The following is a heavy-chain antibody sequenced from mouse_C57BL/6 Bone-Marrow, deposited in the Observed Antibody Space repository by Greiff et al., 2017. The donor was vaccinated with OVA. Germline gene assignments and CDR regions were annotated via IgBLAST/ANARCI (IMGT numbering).Heavy chain of an antibody. D-gene: IGHD1-1*01. CDR3: ARRGYGSSYNFDY. V-gene: IGHV1-42*01. J-gene: IGHJ2*01. CDR1: GYSFNGYY. CDR2: INPSTGGT. Sequence: VQLQQSGPELVKPGASVKISCKASGYSFNGYYMNWVKQSPEKSLEWIGEINPSTGGTTYNQKFKAKATLTVDKSSSTAYMQLKSLTSEDSAVYYCARRGYGSSYNFDYWGQGTTLTVSS.